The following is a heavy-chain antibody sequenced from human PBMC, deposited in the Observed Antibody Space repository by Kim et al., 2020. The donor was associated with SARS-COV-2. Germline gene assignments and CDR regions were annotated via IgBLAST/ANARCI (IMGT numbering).Heavy chain of an antibody. Sequence: ASVKVSCKASGYTFTSYYMHWVRQAPGQGLEWMGIINPSGGSTSYAQKFQGRVTMTRDTSTSTVYMELSSLRSEDTAVYYCARGLVNKGIWFRVLDAFDIWGQGTMVTVSS. CDR2: INPSGGST. CDR1: GYTFTSYY. V-gene: IGHV1-46*01. D-gene: IGHD3-10*01. J-gene: IGHJ3*02. CDR3: ARGLVNKGIWFRVLDAFDI.